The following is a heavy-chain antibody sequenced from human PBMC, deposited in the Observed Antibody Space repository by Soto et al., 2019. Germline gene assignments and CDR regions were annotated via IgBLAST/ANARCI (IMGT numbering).Heavy chain of an antibody. CDR1: GGSVSSGSYY. CDR2: IYYSGST. Sequence: SETLSLTCTVSGGSVSSGSYYWSWIRQPPGKGLGWIGYIYYSGSTNYNPSLKSRVTISVDTFKNQFSLKLSSVTAADTAVYYCASLYYDFWSGKDYYGMDVWGQGTTVTVSS. D-gene: IGHD3-3*01. CDR3: ASLYYDFWSGKDYYGMDV. J-gene: IGHJ6*02. V-gene: IGHV4-61*01.